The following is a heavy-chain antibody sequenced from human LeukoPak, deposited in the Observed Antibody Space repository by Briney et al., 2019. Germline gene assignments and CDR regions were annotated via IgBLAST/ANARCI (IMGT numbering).Heavy chain of an antibody. CDR1: GFIFSKAW. CDR3: TSALNLVLGELLGY. D-gene: IGHD3-16*01. J-gene: IGHJ4*02. V-gene: IGHV3-15*01. Sequence: GGSLRLSCAASGFIFSKAWMAWVRQAPGKGLEWVGHIKTEAEDGTTDYAAPVKGRFTISRDDAKSTLYLQMNSLNTEDTAVYFCTSALNLVLGELLGYWGQGTLVTVSS. CDR2: IKTEAEDGTT.